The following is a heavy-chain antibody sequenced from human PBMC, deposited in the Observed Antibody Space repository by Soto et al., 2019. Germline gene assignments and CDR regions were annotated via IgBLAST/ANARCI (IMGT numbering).Heavy chain of an antibody. CDR2: INPNSGGT. CDR1: GYTFTGYY. CDR3: ARAPYYYDSSGYYVDYYYGMDV. D-gene: IGHD3-22*01. J-gene: IGHJ6*02. V-gene: IGHV1-2*04. Sequence: ASVKVSCKASGYTFTGYYMHWVRQAPGQGLEWMGWINPNSGGTNYAQKFQGWVTMTRDTSISTAYMELSRLRSDDTAVYYCARAPYYYDSSGYYVDYYYGMDVWGQGTTVTVSS.